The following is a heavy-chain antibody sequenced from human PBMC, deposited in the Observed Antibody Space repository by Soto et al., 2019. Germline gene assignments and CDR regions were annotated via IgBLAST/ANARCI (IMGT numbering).Heavy chain of an antibody. J-gene: IGHJ4*02. D-gene: IGHD3-10*01. CDR1: GGSISSGGYS. V-gene: IGHV4-30-2*01. CDR3: ASYYWGLDY. Sequence: QLQLQESGSGLVKPSQTLSLTCAVSGGSISSGGYSWSWIRQPPGKGLEWIGYIYHSGSTYYNPSLKSRVTISVDRSKNQFSLKLSSVTAEDTAVYYCASYYWGLDYWGQGTLVTVSS. CDR2: IYHSGST.